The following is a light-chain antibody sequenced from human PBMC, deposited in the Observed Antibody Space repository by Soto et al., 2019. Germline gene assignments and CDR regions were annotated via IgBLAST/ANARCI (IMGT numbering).Light chain of an antibody. CDR1: SSDVGGYNY. V-gene: IGLV2-11*01. Sequence: QSALTQPRSVSGSPGQSVTISCTGTSSDVGGYNYVSWYQQHPGQAPKLMIYYVSKRPSGVPDRFSGPKSGNTASLTISALQAEDEADYYCCSYAGSYTLVVGGGTKLTVL. J-gene: IGLJ3*02. CDR2: YVS. CDR3: CSYAGSYTLV.